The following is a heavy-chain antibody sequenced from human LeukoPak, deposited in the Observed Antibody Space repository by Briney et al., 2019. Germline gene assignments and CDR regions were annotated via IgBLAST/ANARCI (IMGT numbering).Heavy chain of an antibody. J-gene: IGHJ4*02. CDR1: GYTFTSYY. CDR2: INPGGGST. CDR3: ARDGRDCSSTSCLALNY. Sequence: ASVKVSCKASGYTFTSYYMHWVRQAPGQGLEWMGIINPGGGSTSYAQKFQGRVTMTRDTSTSTVYMELSSLRSEDTAVYYCARDGRDCSSTSCLALNYWGQGTLVTVSS. V-gene: IGHV1-46*01. D-gene: IGHD2-2*01.